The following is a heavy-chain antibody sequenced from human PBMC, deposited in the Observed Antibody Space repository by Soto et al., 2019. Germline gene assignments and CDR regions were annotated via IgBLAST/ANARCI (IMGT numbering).Heavy chain of an antibody. D-gene: IGHD6-19*01. CDR3: AREPPSAVAGDFLYYYGMDV. Sequence: ASVKVSCKASGYTFTSYYMHWVRQAPGQGLEWMGIINPSGGSTSYAQKFQGRVTMTRDTSTSTVYMELSSLRSEDTAVYYCAREPPSAVAGDFLYYYGMDVWGQGTTVTFS. CDR1: GYTFTSYY. J-gene: IGHJ6*02. CDR2: INPSGGST. V-gene: IGHV1-46*01.